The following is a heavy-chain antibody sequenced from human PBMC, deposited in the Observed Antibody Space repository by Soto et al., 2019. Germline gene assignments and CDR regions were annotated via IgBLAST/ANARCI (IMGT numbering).Heavy chain of an antibody. J-gene: IGHJ5*02. V-gene: IGHV3-33*01. Sequence: QVQLVESGGGVVQPGRSLTLSCVASGFTLSNYGMHWVRQAPGKGLAWVAVIWYDGTSTYSADSVKGRFSISRDNSKNTLSLQISSLRAEDTAVYYCARNVGSSGSSRWFDTWGQGTQVTVSS. CDR3: ARNVGSSGSSRWFDT. CDR1: GFTLSNYG. D-gene: IGHD3-10*01. CDR2: IWYDGTST.